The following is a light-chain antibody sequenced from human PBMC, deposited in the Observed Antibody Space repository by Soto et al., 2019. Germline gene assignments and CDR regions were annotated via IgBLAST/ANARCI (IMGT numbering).Light chain of an antibody. J-gene: IGKJ4*01. CDR3: QLSTPSGPLT. V-gene: IGKV3-20*01. Sequence: EIVLTQSPGTLSLSPGERATLSCRASQRVGSNYLAWYQQRPGQAPSLLIYGASTRATGIPDRFSGSGSGTDFTLTISGLEPEDFEVYYCQLSTPSGPLTFGGGTKVEIK. CDR1: QRVGSNY. CDR2: GAS.